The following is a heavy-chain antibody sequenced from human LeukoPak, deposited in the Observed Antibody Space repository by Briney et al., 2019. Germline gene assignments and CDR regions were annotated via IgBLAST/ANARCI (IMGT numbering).Heavy chain of an antibody. D-gene: IGHD2-2*01. CDR1: GYTFTSYY. CDR3: ARDSCSSTSCSIYYYYYYMDV. V-gene: IGHV1-46*01. CDR2: INPSGGST. J-gene: IGHJ6*03. Sequence: SVKVSCKASGYTFTSYYMHWVRQAPGQGLEWMGIINPSGGSTSYAQKFQGRVTMTRDTSTSTVYMELSSLRSEDTVVYYCARDSCSSTSCSIYYYYYYMDVWGKGTTVTVSS.